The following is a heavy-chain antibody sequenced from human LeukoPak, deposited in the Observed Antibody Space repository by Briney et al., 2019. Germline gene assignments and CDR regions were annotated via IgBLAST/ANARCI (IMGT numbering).Heavy chain of an antibody. CDR1: GDSVSSNSAA. D-gene: IGHD2-15*01. CDR3: ARDLGVAATKLGGGNRFDP. J-gene: IGHJ5*02. V-gene: IGHV6-1*01. Sequence: SQTLSLTCAISGDSVSSNSAAWNWIRQSPSRGLEWLGRTYYRSKWYNDYAVSVKSRITINPDTSKNQFSLQLNSVTPEDTAVYYCARDLGVAATKLGGGNRFDPWGQGTLVTVSS. CDR2: TYYRSKWYN.